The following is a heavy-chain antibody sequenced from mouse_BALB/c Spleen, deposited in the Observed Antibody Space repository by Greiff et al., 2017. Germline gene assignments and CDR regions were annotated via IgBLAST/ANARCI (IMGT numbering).Heavy chain of an antibody. J-gene: IGHJ4*01. Sequence: EVHLVESGGGLVQPGGSRKLSCAASGFTFSSFGMHWVRQAPEKGLEWVAYISSGSSTIYYADTVKGRFTISRDNPKNTLFLQMTSLRSEDTAMYYCARSTTATAMDYWGQGTSVTVSS. V-gene: IGHV5-17*02. D-gene: IGHD1-2*01. CDR3: ARSTTATAMDY. CDR2: ISSGSSTI. CDR1: GFTFSSFG.